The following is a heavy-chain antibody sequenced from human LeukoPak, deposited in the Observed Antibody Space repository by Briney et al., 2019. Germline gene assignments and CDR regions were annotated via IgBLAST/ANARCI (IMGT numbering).Heavy chain of an antibody. CDR2: ISSSSSYI. D-gene: IGHD3-22*01. CDR3: ARDLYYYDSSGYYRFDY. Sequence: GGSLRLSCAASGFTFSNYWMSWVRQAPGKGLEWVSSISSSSSYIYYADSVKGRFTISRDNAKNSLYLQMNSLRAEDTAVYYCARDLYYYDSSGYYRFDYWGQGTLVTVSS. J-gene: IGHJ4*02. V-gene: IGHV3-21*01. CDR1: GFTFSNYW.